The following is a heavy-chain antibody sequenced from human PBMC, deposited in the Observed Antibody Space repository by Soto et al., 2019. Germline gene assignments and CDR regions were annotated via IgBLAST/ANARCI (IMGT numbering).Heavy chain of an antibody. CDR3: ARPFDTSGWYDY. CDR1: GYRFTSYW. CDR2: IYPAHSDT. V-gene: IGHV5-51*01. D-gene: IGHD6-19*01. J-gene: IGHJ4*02. Sequence: GESLKISCNASGYRFTSYWLGWVCKMPGNGRGCMGIIYPAHSDTRYGPSFQGRVTISADKSINNPCLQRSSLKAADNAMYYCARPFDTSGWYDYWGQGTLVTVSS.